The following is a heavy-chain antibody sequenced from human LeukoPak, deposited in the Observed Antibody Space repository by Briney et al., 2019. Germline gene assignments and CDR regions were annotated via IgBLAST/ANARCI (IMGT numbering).Heavy chain of an antibody. CDR1: GFTLSDYY. J-gene: IGHJ5*02. Sequence: GGSLRLSCAASGFTLSDYYMSWIRQAPGKGLEWVSYISSSGSTIYYADSVKGRFTISRDNAKNSLYLQMNSLRAEDTALYYCARDRKGSSWYRQWFDPWGQGTLVTVSS. CDR2: ISSSGSTI. CDR3: ARDRKGSSWYRQWFDP. V-gene: IGHV3-11*04. D-gene: IGHD6-13*01.